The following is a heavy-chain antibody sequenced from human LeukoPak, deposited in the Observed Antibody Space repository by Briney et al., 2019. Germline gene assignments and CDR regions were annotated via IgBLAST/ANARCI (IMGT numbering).Heavy chain of an antibody. D-gene: IGHD3-3*01. CDR1: GFSLRTSGVG. Sequence: SGPTLVRPTQPLTLTYAFSGFSLRTSGVGVGWIRQPPGKALEWLSLIYWDDDKRYTPSLVGRLTITKDTSANQVVLTVTNMDPVDTATYYCAHRFLLSGYYGIFDYWGQGALVTVSS. CDR3: AHRFLLSGYYGIFDY. V-gene: IGHV2-5*02. CDR2: IYWDDDK. J-gene: IGHJ4*02.